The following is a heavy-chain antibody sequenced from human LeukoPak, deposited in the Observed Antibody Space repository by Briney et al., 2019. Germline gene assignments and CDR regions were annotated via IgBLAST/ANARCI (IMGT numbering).Heavy chain of an antibody. CDR1: GFTFSSYA. CDR2: ISGNGGST. J-gene: IGHJ4*02. D-gene: IGHD1-26*01. CDR3: ARVGSGSYSDY. V-gene: IGHV3-64*01. Sequence: GGSLRPSCAASGFTFSSYAMHWVRQAPGKGLEYVSAISGNGGSTYYANSVKGRFTISRDNSKNTLSLQMGSLRAEDMAVYYCARVGSGSYSDYWGQGTLVTVSS.